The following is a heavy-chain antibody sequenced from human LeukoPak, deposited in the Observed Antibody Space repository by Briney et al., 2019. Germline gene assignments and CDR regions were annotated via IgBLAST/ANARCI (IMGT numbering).Heavy chain of an antibody. CDR1: GFTFSSYD. J-gene: IGHJ6*04. CDR3: ARGLRYGDYYYYGMDV. V-gene: IGHV3-13*05. CDR2: IGTAGDP. D-gene: IGHD5-12*01. Sequence: GGSLRLSCAASGFTFSSYDIHWVRHATGKGLEWVSAIGTAGDPYYPGSVKGRFTISRENAKNSLYLQVNSLRAGDTAVYYCARGLRYGDYYYYGMDVWGKGTTVTVSS.